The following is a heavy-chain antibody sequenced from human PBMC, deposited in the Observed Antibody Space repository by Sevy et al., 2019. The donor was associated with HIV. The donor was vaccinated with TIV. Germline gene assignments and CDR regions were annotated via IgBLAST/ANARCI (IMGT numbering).Heavy chain of an antibody. CDR1: GGTFSSYA. J-gene: IGHJ4*02. D-gene: IGHD2-15*01. Sequence: ASVKVSCKASGGTFSSYAISWVRQAPGQGLEWMGGIIPIFGTANYAQKFQGRVTITADESTSTAYMELSSLRSEDTAVYYCARGMSIGGHLDYWGQGTLVTVSS. V-gene: IGHV1-69*13. CDR2: IIPIFGTA. CDR3: ARGMSIGGHLDY.